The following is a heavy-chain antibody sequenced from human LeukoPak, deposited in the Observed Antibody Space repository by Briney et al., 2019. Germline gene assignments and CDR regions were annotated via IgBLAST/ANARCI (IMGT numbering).Heavy chain of an antibody. V-gene: IGHV1-18*01. CDR3: ARIAVVVPTGIVGSYFNYMDV. Sequence: ASVKVSCKASGYSFPNYGITWVRQAPGQGLEWMGRISVYNGHTTYAQNFQGRVTMTTEKSTGTAYPEVRSLRPDDTARYYCARIAVVVPTGIVGSYFNYMDVWGEGTAVTVSS. D-gene: IGHD1-26*01. J-gene: IGHJ6*03. CDR2: ISVYNGHT. CDR1: GYSFPNYG.